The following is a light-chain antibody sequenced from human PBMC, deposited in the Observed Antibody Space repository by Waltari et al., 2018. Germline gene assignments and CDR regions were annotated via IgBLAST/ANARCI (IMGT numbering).Light chain of an antibody. CDR2: DVV. CDR3: CSYVGSNVV. J-gene: IGLJ2*01. Sequence: SALTQPRSVSGSPGQSVTISCSGTSIDFNGYNYVSWYQQLPGKAPKLMIYDVVKRPSGVPDRFSASKSGNTASLTISGLQAEDEADYYCCSYVGSNVVFGGGTKLTVL. CDR1: SIDFNGYNY. V-gene: IGLV2-11*01.